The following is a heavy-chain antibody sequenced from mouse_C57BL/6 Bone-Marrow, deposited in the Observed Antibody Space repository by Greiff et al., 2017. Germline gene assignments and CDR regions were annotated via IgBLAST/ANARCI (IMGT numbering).Heavy chain of an antibody. V-gene: IGHV5-4*01. CDR1: GFTFSSYA. Sequence: EVHLVESGGGLVKPGGSLKLSCAASGFTFSSYAMSWVRQTPEKRLEWVATISDGGSYTYYPDNVKGRFTISRDNAKNNLYLQMRHLKSEDTAMYYCAREEGDITTVVATDYWGQGTTLTVSS. D-gene: IGHD1-1*01. CDR3: AREEGDITTVVATDY. CDR2: ISDGGSYT. J-gene: IGHJ2*01.